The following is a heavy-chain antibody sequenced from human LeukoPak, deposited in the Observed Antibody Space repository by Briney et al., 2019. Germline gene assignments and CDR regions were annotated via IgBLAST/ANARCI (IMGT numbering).Heavy chain of an antibody. CDR3: ARDRHGIAAYYYYGMDV. J-gene: IGHJ6*02. Sequence: SVNDSCKASGGTFSSYAISWVRQAPGQGLEWMGRIIPILGIANYAQKFQGRVTITADKSTSTAYMELSSLRSEDTAVYYCARDRHGIAAYYYYGMDVWGQGTTVTVSS. D-gene: IGHD6-13*01. CDR2: IIPILGIA. V-gene: IGHV1-69*04. CDR1: GGTFSSYA.